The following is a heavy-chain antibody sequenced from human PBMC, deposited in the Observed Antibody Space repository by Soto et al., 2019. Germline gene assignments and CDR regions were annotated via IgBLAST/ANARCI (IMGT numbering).Heavy chain of an antibody. CDR1: GFTFSAYA. J-gene: IGHJ5*02. D-gene: IGHD2-15*01. Sequence: EVQLVESGGGLVQPGGSLRLSCAASGFTFSAYAMHWVRQATGKGLEWVSAIGTQHDTYYPDSVKGRFTISRENAKNPVYLKVNSLRVGDKAVLFCAKQACYSHGRGGWFDPWVQGSLVSASS. CDR2: IGTQHDT. V-gene: IGHV3-13*01. CDR3: AKQACYSHGRGGWFDP.